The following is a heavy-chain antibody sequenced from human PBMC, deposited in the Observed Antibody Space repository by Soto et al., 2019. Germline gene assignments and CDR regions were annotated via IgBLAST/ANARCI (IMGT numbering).Heavy chain of an antibody. CDR2: IIPIFGTA. Sequence: SVKVSCKASGGTFSSYAISWVRQAPGQGLEWMGGIIPIFGTANYAQKFQGRVTITADESTSTAYVELSSLRSEDTAVYYCARGIRIVGAPNYYYYGMDVWGQGTTVTVSS. D-gene: IGHD1-26*01. J-gene: IGHJ6*02. CDR3: ARGIRIVGAPNYYYYGMDV. V-gene: IGHV1-69*13. CDR1: GGTFSSYA.